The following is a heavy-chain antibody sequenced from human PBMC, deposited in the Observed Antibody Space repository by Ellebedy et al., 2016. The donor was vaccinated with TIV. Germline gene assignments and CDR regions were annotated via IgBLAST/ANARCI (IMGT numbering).Heavy chain of an antibody. Sequence: GESLKISXKGSGYTFTNYWIGWVRQMPGKGLEWMGIIYPGDSDTRDSPSFQGQVTISADKSISTAYLQWSGLKASDTATYYCARLRDALADELDYWGQGTLVTVSS. CDR3: ARLRDALADELDY. J-gene: IGHJ4*02. V-gene: IGHV5-51*01. D-gene: IGHD6-19*01. CDR1: GYTFTNYW. CDR2: IYPGDSDT.